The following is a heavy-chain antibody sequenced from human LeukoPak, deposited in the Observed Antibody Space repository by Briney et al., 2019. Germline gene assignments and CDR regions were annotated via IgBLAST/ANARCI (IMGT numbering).Heavy chain of an antibody. CDR2: IWYDGSNK. D-gene: IGHD3-22*01. CDR1: GFTFSSYG. Sequence: GGSLRLSCAASGFTFSSYGMHWVRQAPGKGLEWVAVIWYDGSNKYYADSVKGRFTISRDNAKNSLYLQMNSLRAEDTALYYCAKGVYYDSSGYMDYWGQGTLVTVSS. CDR3: AKGVYYDSSGYMDY. V-gene: IGHV3-33*03. J-gene: IGHJ4*02.